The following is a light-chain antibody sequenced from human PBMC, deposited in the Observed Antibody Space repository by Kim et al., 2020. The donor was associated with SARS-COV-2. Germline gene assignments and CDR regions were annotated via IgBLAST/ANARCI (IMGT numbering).Light chain of an antibody. CDR1: SSDVGGYNY. CDR2: EVS. Sequence: GQSVSISCTGTSSDVGGYNYVSWYQQHPGKAPKLMIYEVSQRPSGVPDHFSGSKSGNMASLTVSGLQAEDEAYYYCGSYAANDIVVFGGGTQLTVL. J-gene: IGLJ2*01. CDR3: GSYAANDIVV. V-gene: IGLV2-8*01.